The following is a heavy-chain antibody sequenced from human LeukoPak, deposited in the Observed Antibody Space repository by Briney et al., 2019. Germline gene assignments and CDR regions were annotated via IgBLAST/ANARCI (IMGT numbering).Heavy chain of an antibody. CDR1: GFTFSDYY. J-gene: IGHJ5*02. CDR3: VRRHYDILTGYYRGLDP. V-gene: IGHV3-11*01. D-gene: IGHD3-9*01. CDR2: ISSLGTSM. Sequence: GGSLRLSCAASGFTFSDYYMIWIRQAPGKGLEWVSYISSLGTSMYYADSVKGRFTISRDNAENSLSLQMNSLRAEDTAVYYCVRRHYDILTGYYRGLDPWGQGTLVTVSS.